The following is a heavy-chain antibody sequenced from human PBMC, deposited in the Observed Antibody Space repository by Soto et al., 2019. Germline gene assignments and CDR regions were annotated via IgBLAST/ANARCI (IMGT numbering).Heavy chain of an antibody. CDR2: IYPGDSDT. CDR3: ARLNSSGWYNDYYYGMDV. V-gene: IGHV5-51*01. Sequence: PGESLKISCKGSGYSFTSYWIGWVRQMPGKGLEWMGIIYPGDSDTRYSPSFQGQVTISADKSISTAYLQWSSLKASDTAMYYCARLNSSGWYNDYYYGMDVWGQGTTVTVSS. J-gene: IGHJ6*02. CDR1: GYSFTSYW. D-gene: IGHD6-19*01.